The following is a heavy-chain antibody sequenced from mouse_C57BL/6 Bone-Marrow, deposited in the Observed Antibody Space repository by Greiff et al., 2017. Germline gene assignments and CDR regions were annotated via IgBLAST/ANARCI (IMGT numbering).Heavy chain of an antibody. CDR2: ISDGGSYT. CDR1: GFTFSSYA. V-gene: IGHV5-4*03. CDR3: ARHRHVLLGKRREPAAIDY. Sequence: EVNLVESGGGLVKPGGSLKLSCAASGFTFSSYAMSWVRQTPEKRLEWVATISDGGSYTYYPDNVKGRFTISRDNAKNNLYLQMSHLKSEDTAMYYFARHRHVLLGKRREPAAIDYWGQGTSVTVSS. D-gene: IGHD1-1*01. J-gene: IGHJ4*01.